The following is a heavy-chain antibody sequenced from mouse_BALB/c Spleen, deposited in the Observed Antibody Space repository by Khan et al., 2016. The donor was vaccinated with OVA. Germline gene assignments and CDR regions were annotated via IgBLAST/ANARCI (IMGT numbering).Heavy chain of an antibody. CDR2: ISYSGST. Sequence: EVQLQESGPGLVKPSQSLSLTCTVTGYSITRDYAWNWIRQFPGNKLEWMGYISYSGSTTYNPSLKIRISITRATSKNQFFLQLTSVTTEDTATYYCARWFTYWGQGTLVTVSA. V-gene: IGHV3-2*02. CDR1: GYSITRDYA. CDR3: ARWFTY. J-gene: IGHJ3*01.